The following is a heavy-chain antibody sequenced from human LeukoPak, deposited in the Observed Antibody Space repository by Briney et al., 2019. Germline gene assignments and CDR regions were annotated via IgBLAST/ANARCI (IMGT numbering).Heavy chain of an antibody. D-gene: IGHD2-8*01. V-gene: IGHV1-46*01. CDR1: GDTFSVYA. Sequence: GASVKVSCKASGDTFSVYAYSWVRQAPGQGLEWMGIINPNGGSTIYAQKFQGRLTMTRDTSTSTVYMVVSSLTSEDTAVYYCARVLSGFGSTDFDHWGQGTLVTVSS. J-gene: IGHJ4*02. CDR3: ARVLSGFGSTDFDH. CDR2: INPNGGST.